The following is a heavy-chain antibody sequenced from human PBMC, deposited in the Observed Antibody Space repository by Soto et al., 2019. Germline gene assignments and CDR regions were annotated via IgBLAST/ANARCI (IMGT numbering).Heavy chain of an antibody. J-gene: IGHJ4*02. CDR3: AKDDDTSSHFSLLDF. Sequence: QVQLVESGGGVVQPGTSLRLSCAASGFTFSHYGIHWVRQAAGKGLEWVGLSWSGGRGEDCADSVRGRFTISRDYSKTTVYLQMNSLRVEDTAVYYCAKDDDTSSHFSLLDFRGQGTLVTVSS. CDR2: SWSGGRGE. CDR1: GFTFSHYG. V-gene: IGHV3-33*06. D-gene: IGHD3-22*01.